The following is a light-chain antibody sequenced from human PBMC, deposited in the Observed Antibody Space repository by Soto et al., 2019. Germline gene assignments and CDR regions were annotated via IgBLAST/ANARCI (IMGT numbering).Light chain of an antibody. CDR2: AAS. Sequence: IRMTQSPSSFSASTGDRVTITCRASQGISSYLAWYQQKPGKAPKLLIYAASTLQSGVPSRFSGSGSGTDFTLTISCLQSEDFATYYCQQYYSYPSLFGQGTRLEIK. J-gene: IGKJ5*01. CDR1: QGISSY. V-gene: IGKV1-8*01. CDR3: QQYYSYPSL.